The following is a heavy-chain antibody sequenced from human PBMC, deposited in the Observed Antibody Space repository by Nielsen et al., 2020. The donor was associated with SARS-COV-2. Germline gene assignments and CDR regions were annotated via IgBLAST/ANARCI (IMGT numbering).Heavy chain of an antibody. CDR2: IAYDGSKQ. CDR3: AREGLDYYYMDV. CDR1: GFTFRNHG. D-gene: IGHD6-6*01. V-gene: IGHV3-33*01. J-gene: IGHJ6*03. Sequence: GESLKISCAASGFTFRNHGMHWVRQAPGRGLEWVAIIAYDGSKQSSADSMKGRFTVSRDNSKNMLYLQIDSLRVEDTAVYYCAREGLDYYYMDVWGKGTTVTVSS.